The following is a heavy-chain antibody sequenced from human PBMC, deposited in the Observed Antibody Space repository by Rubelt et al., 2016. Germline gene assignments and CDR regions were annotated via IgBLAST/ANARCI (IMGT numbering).Heavy chain of an antibody. CDR3: ARALDCSGGACSNP. Sequence: QVQLVQSGAEVKKPGASVKVSCKASGYTFTSYDINWVRQATGQGLEWMGWMDPNSGNPGYAQKFQGRVTMTRDTSINTAHMELGRLRYDDTALYYCARALDCSGGACSNPWGQGTLVTVSS. CDR2: MDPNSGNP. J-gene: IGHJ5*02. V-gene: IGHV1-8*01. D-gene: IGHD2-15*01. CDR1: GYTFTSYD.